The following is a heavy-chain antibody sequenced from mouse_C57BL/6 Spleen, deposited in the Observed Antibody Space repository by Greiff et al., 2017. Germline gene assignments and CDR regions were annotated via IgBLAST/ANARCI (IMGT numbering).Heavy chain of an antibody. J-gene: IGHJ4*01. V-gene: IGHV5-9-1*02. Sequence: EVKLMESGEGLVKPGGSLKLSCAASGFTFSSYAMSWVRQTPEKRLEWVAYISSGGDYIYYADTVKGRFTISRDNARNTLYLQMSSLKSEDTAMYYCTRDRGDSSGSYYYAMDYWGQGTSVTVSS. CDR1: GFTFSSYA. D-gene: IGHD3-2*02. CDR2: ISSGGDYI. CDR3: TRDRGDSSGSYYYAMDY.